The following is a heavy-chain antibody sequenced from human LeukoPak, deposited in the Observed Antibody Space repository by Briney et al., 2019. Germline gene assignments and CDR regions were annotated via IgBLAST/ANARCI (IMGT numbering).Heavy chain of an antibody. Sequence: GGSLRLSCAASGFTFSSYGMHWVRQAPGKGREWVAGISYDGINKYYVDSVKGRFTISRENSKNTLYLPMNSLRDEDTAVYYCATDQAPSSNSWGGVDYWGQGTLVTVSS. V-gene: IGHV3-30*03. J-gene: IGHJ4*02. CDR3: ATDQAPSSNSWGGVDY. CDR1: GFTFSSYG. CDR2: ISYDGINK. D-gene: IGHD2-2*01.